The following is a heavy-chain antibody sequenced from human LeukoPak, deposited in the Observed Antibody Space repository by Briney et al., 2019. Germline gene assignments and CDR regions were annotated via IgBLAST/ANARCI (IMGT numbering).Heavy chain of an antibody. CDR3: ARLKRYCSVSSCYLNWLDP. D-gene: IGHD2-15*01. CDR1: GGSISSSDYH. CDR2: LYYGGST. V-gene: IGHV4-39*01. Sequence: SETLSLTCSVSGGSISSSDYHWGWIRQPPGKGLEWIGNLYYGGSTSYNPSLKSRVTISVDTSKNQFSLKLGSVTAADTAVYYCARLKRYCSVSSCYLNWLDPWGQGTLVTVSS. J-gene: IGHJ5*02.